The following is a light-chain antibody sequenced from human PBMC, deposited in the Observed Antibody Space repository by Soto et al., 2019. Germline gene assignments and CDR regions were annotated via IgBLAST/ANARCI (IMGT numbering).Light chain of an antibody. V-gene: IGKV1-27*01. CDR3: HKYNSAPHP. CDR1: QGITSY. J-gene: IGKJ4*01. Sequence: DVQMTQSPSSLSAFVGARVTINCRASQGITSYLAWFQQKPGKVPKLLIYATSTLQSGVPPRFSGRGSGTDFALTINSLQPEDLGTYDCHKYNSAPHPFGGGTKLEIK. CDR2: ATS.